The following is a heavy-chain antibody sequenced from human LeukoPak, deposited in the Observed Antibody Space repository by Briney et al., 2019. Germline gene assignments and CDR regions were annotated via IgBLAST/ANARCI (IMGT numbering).Heavy chain of an antibody. V-gene: IGHV3-30-3*01. CDR3: ARDPSIYGYGANSAIDY. CDR2: ISYDGSKK. CDR1: GFTFTRYA. J-gene: IGHJ4*02. D-gene: IGHD4-23*01. Sequence: SRRLSCAASGFTFTRYAMHWVRQAPGKGLDRVAVISYDGSKKYYADAVMCRFTISRDNSRNTLYLRVDSLRAEDTAIFYCARDPSIYGYGANSAIDYWGQGTLVTVSS.